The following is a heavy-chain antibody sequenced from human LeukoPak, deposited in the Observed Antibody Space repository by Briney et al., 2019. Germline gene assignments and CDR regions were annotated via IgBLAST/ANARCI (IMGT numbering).Heavy chain of an antibody. CDR3: ALAGGYSYNYYYGMDV. D-gene: IGHD5-18*01. Sequence: WYYVSNKYYADSVKGRFTISRDNSKNTLYLQMNSLRAEDTAVYYCALAGGYSYNYYYGMDVWGQGTTVTVSS. V-gene: IGHV3-33*01. CDR2: WYYVSNK. J-gene: IGHJ6*02.